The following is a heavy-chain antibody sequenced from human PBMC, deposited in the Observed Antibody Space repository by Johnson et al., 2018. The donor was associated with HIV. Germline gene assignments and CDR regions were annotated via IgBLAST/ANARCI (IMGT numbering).Heavy chain of an antibody. CDR3: ARWIQPGVGVFDI. D-gene: IGHD5-18*01. CDR1: GFTFSSYW. V-gene: IGHV3-74*02. CDR2: INSDGSST. J-gene: IGHJ3*02. Sequence: VQLVESGGGLVKPGGSLRLSCAASGFTFSSYWMHWVRQAPGKGLVWVSRINSDGSSTSYADSVKGRFTISRDNAKNSLYLQMNSLIAEDTAVYYCARWIQPGVGVFDIWCQGTMVTVSS.